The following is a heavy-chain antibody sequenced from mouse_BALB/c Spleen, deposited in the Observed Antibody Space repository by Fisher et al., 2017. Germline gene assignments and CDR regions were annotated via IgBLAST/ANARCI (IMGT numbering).Heavy chain of an antibody. CDR3: ARGRDYWYFDV. V-gene: IGHV1-4*01. Sequence: KFKGKATLTADKSSSTAYMQLSSLTSEDSAVYYCARGRDYWYFDVWGAGTTVTVSS. J-gene: IGHJ1*01. D-gene: IGHD6-1*01.